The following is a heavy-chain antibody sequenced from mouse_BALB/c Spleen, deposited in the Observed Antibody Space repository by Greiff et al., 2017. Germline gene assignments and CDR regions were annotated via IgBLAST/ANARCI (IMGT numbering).Heavy chain of an antibody. Sequence: VKLVESGAELMKPGASVKISCKATGYTFSNYWVEWVKQRPGHGLEWIGEILPGSGSTNYNEKFKGKATFTADTSSNTAYMQLSSLTSEDSAVYYCAMLDGYSWVFAYWGQGTLVTVSA. J-gene: IGHJ3*01. V-gene: IGHV1-9*01. CDR2: ILPGSGST. CDR3: AMLDGYSWVFAY. D-gene: IGHD2-3*01. CDR1: GYTFSNYW.